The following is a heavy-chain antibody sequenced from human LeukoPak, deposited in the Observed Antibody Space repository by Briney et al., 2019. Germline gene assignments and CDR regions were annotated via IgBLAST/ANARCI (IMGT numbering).Heavy chain of an antibody. CDR3: TRRHYGDYVVDN. D-gene: IGHD4-17*01. J-gene: IGHJ4*02. CDR1: GFTFNGAA. CDR2: IRSKAHRYAT. V-gene: IGHV3-73*01. Sequence: GGSLKLSCATSGFTFNGAALHWVRQASGQGLEWVGRIRSKAHRYATAYAASVKGRFTVSRDDSKNMAYLQMNSLKTEDTAIYYCTRRHYGDYVVDNWGQGTLVTVSS.